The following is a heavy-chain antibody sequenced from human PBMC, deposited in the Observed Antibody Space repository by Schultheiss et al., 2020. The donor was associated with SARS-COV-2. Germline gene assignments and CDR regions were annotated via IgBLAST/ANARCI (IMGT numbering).Heavy chain of an antibody. CDR2: INQGGIP. V-gene: IGHV4-34*01. CDR1: GVSLSNSY. D-gene: IGHD5-24*01. CDR3: ARAERRWLQLNGWYFDL. Sequence: SETLSLTCEVSGVSLSNSYWSWIRLPPGKGLEWIGEINQGGIPYYNPSLKSRVTMSREMSKNQVSLKLSSVTAADTAVYYCARAERRWLQLNGWYFDLWGRGTLVTVSS. J-gene: IGHJ2*01.